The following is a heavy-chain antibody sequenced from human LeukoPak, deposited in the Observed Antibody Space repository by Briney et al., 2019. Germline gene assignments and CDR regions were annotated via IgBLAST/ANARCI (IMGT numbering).Heavy chain of an antibody. D-gene: IGHD5-18*01. CDR1: GFTFSDYA. CDR3: ARDLSGVTGYTYGRGIDY. Sequence: AGGSLRLSCAASGFTFSDYAMHWVRQAPGKGLEWVAVISYDGSNKYYADSVKGRFTISRDNSKNTLYLQMNSLRAEDTAVYYCARDLSGVTGYTYGRGIDYWGQGTLVTVSS. V-gene: IGHV3-30*04. CDR2: ISYDGSNK. J-gene: IGHJ4*02.